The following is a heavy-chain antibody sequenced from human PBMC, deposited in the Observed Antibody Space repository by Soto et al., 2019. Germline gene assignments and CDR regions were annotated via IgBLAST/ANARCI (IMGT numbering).Heavy chain of an antibody. CDR3: ARHGALTNRHGYSSSWDPPDY. V-gene: IGHV5-51*01. J-gene: IGHJ4*02. CDR2: IYPGDSDT. D-gene: IGHD6-13*01. Sequence: EVQLVQSGAEVKKPGESLKISCKGSGYSFTSYWIGWVRQMPGKGLEWMGIIYPGDSDTRYSPSFQGQVTISADKSISTAYLQWSSLKASDTAMYYCARHGALTNRHGYSSSWDPPDYWGQGTLVTVSS. CDR1: GYSFTSYW.